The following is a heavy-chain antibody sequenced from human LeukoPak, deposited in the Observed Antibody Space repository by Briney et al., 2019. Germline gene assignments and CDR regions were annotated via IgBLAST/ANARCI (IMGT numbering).Heavy chain of an antibody. CDR2: IYSGGST. Sequence: GGSLRLSCAASGFTVSSNYMHWVRQAPGKGLEWVSVIYSGGSTYYADSVKGRFTISRDNSKNTLYVQMNSLRAEDTAVYYCARSSRDVDAFDIWGQGTMVTVSS. CDR1: GFTVSSNY. V-gene: IGHV3-66*02. CDR3: ARSSRDVDAFDI. D-gene: IGHD5-24*01. J-gene: IGHJ3*02.